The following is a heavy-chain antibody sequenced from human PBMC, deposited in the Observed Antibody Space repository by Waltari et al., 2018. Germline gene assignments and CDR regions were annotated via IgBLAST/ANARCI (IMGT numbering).Heavy chain of an antibody. Sequence: QVQLVQSGAEVKKPGSSVKVSCKSSGGTFTSYAISWVRQAPAPGLEWMGGSIPIFGTANDAQKFQGRVTITADESTSTAYMELSSLRSEDTAVYYCARDASTTVAQWGRGAFDIWGQGTMVTVSS. V-gene: IGHV1-69*01. D-gene: IGHD4-17*01. CDR1: GGTFTSYA. J-gene: IGHJ3*02. CDR3: ARDASTTVAQWGRGAFDI. CDR2: SIPIFGTA.